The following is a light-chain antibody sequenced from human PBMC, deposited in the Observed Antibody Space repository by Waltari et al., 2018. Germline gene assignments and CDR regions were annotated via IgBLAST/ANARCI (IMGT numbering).Light chain of an antibody. J-gene: IGLJ2*01. CDR3: SSYTSSNTVI. V-gene: IGLV2-14*03. CDR1: SSDIGNYDY. Sequence: QSALTQPASVSGSPGQSITISCTGTSSDIGNYDYVSWYQQHPGRAPKLMIYDVSNRPSGVSNLFSGSKSGNTASLTISGLQAEDEAEYYCSSYTSSNTVIFGGGTKLTVL. CDR2: DVS.